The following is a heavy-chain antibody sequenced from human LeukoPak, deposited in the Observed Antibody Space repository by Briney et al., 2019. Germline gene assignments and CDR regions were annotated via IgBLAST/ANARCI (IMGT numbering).Heavy chain of an antibody. V-gene: IGHV3-23*01. Sequence: PSGGSLRLSCAASGFTFSSYAMSWVRQAPGKGLEWVSAIRGSGGSTYYADSVKGRFTISRDNSKNTLYLQMNSLRAEDTAVDYCDKVETSGSYYYFDYWGQGTLVTVSS. J-gene: IGHJ4*02. CDR3: DKVETSGSYYYFDY. CDR1: GFTFSSYA. CDR2: IRGSGGST. D-gene: IGHD1-26*01.